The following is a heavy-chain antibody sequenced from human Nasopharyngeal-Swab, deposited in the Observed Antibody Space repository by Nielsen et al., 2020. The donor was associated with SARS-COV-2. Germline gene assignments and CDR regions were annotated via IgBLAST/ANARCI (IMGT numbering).Heavy chain of an antibody. J-gene: IGHJ6*02. CDR2: IYYSGST. V-gene: IGHV4-39*01. D-gene: IGHD3-22*01. Sequence: SETLSLTCTVSGGSISSSSYYWGWICQPPGKGLEWIGSIYYSGSTYYNPSLKSRVTISVDTSKNQFSLKLSSVTAADTAVYYCALGWYYDSSGYYYYYGMDVWGQGTTVTVSS. CDR3: ALGWYYDSSGYYYYYGMDV. CDR1: GGSISSSSYY.